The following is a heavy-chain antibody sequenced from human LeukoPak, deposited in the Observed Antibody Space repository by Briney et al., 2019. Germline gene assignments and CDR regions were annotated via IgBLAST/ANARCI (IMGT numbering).Heavy chain of an antibody. CDR3: AKDFLEQQLAGDY. J-gene: IGHJ4*02. Sequence: GGSLRLSCAASGFTFSSYGMHWVRQAPGKGLEWVAFIRYDGSNKYYADSVKGRFTISRDNSKNTLYLQMNSLRAEDTAVYYCAKDFLEQQLAGDYWGQGTLVTVSS. D-gene: IGHD6-13*01. V-gene: IGHV3-30*02. CDR2: IRYDGSNK. CDR1: GFTFSSYG.